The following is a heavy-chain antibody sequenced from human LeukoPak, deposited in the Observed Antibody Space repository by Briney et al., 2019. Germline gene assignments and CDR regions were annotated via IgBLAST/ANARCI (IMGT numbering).Heavy chain of an antibody. V-gene: IGHV1-69*13. CDR3: ARGDSVPLGGGNLLRVLYFHD. CDR1: GGSFTNCP. CDR2: IIPMFGST. J-gene: IGHJ1*01. D-gene: IGHD4-23*01. Sequence: SVKVSCKASGGSFTNCPFHWVRQAPGQGLEWMGGIIPMFGSTDYAQKFQGRLTITADESTTTAYLELSSLRSEDTAVYYCARGDSVPLGGGNLLRVLYFHDWGQGTLVAVSS.